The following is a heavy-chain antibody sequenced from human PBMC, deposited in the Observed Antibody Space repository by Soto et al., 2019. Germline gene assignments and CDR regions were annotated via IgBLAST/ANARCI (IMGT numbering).Heavy chain of an antibody. CDR3: ASSRAAAGTWVGSVGEFDP. V-gene: IGHV1-69*13. Sequence: SVKVSCKASGGTFSSYAISWVRQAPGQGLEWMGGIIPIFGTANYAQKFQGRVTITADESTSTAYMELSSLRSEDTAVYYCASSRAAAGTWVGSVGEFDPWGQGTLVTVSS. D-gene: IGHD6-13*01. J-gene: IGHJ5*02. CDR2: IIPIFGTA. CDR1: GGTFSSYA.